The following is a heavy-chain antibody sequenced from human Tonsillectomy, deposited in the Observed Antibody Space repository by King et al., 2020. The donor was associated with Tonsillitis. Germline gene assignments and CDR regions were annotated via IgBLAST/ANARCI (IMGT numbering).Heavy chain of an antibody. CDR2: ISGSGGST. Sequence: VQLVESGGGLVQPGGSLRLSCAASGFTFSSYAMSWVRQAPGKGLEGVSAISGSGGSTYYADSVKGRFTISRDNSKNTLYLQMNSLRAEDTAVYYCEKGTRAVAVLRDVGAFDIWGQGTMVTVSS. D-gene: IGHD6-19*01. CDR1: GFTFSSYA. J-gene: IGHJ3*02. V-gene: IGHV3-23*04. CDR3: EKGTRAVAVLRDVGAFDI.